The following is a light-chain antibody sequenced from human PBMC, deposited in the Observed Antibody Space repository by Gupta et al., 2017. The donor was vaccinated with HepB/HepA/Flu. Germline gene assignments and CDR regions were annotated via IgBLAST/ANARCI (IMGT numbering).Light chain of an antibody. V-gene: IGKV1-33*01. CDR2: GSS. CDR3: QLEAHHPPT. CDR1: HDIKTC. J-gene: IGKJ5*01. Sequence: EIQMTQSPSSLSSSVGDRVTITCQATHDIKTCLNWFQLKSGEAPRLLLYGSSNLESAVPPRFSRSRSAGTFSLTIINRQPADVASYVCQLEAHHPPTFGQGTGLE.